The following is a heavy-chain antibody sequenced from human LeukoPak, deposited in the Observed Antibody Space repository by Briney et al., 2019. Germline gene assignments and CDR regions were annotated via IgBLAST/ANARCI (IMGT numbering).Heavy chain of an antibody. J-gene: IGHJ4*02. D-gene: IGHD3-9*01. V-gene: IGHV4-34*01. CDR1: GGSFSGYY. CDR3: ASGARGRYSDKAFDY. CDR2: INHSGST. Sequence: SETLSLTCAVYGGSFSGYYWSWIRQPPGKGLEWIGEINHSGSTNYNPSLKSRVTISVDTSKNQFSLKLSSVTAADTAVYYCASGARGRYSDKAFDYWGQGTLVTVSS.